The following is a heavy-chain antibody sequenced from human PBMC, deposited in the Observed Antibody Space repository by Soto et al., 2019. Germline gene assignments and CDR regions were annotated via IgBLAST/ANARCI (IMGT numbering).Heavy chain of an antibody. V-gene: IGHV3-23*01. CDR3: ANSNGSGRRYYSYYGMDV. CDR2: ISGSGGST. CDR1: GFTFSSYA. Sequence: EVQLLESGGGLVQPGGSLRLSCAASGFTFSSYAMSWVRQAPGKGLEWVSAISGSGGSTYYADSVKGRFTISRDNSKNTLYLQMNSLRADDTAVYYCANSNGSGRRYYSYYGMDVWGQGTTVTVAS. D-gene: IGHD3-10*01. J-gene: IGHJ6*02.